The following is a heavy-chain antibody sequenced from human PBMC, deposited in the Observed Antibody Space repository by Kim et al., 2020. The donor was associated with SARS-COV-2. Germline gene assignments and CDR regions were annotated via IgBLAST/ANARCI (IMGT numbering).Heavy chain of an antibody. D-gene: IGHD3-3*01. CDR3: AKDPLRLLEWWPGDAFDI. Sequence: KGRFTISRDNSKNTLYLQMNSLRAEDTAVYYCAKDPLRLLEWWPGDAFDIWGQGTMVTVSS. V-gene: IGHV3-23*01. J-gene: IGHJ3*02.